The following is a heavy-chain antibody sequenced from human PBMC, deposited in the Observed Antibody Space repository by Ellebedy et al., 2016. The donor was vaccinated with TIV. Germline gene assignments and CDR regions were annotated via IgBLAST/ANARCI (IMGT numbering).Heavy chain of an antibody. V-gene: IGHV3-9*03. CDR3: AKGRGGYYYYGMDV. Sequence: PGGSLRLSCAASGFTFDDYAMHWVRQAPGKGLEWVSGISWNSVSIGYADAVKGRFTISRDNDKNSLYLQMNSLRAEDMALYYCAKGRGGYYYYGMDVWGQGTTVTVSS. J-gene: IGHJ6*02. D-gene: IGHD3-16*01. CDR2: ISWNSVSI. CDR1: GFTFDDYA.